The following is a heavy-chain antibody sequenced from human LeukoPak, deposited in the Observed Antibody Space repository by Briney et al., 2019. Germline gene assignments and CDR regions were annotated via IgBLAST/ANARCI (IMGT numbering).Heavy chain of an antibody. D-gene: IGHD3-10*01. CDR1: GFTFSGYW. V-gene: IGHV3-7*01. CDR2: IKQDGGEK. Sequence: GGSLRLSCAASGFTFSGYWMSWLRQAPGKGLEWVANIKQDGGEKYYVDSVKGRFTISRDDAKNSLYLQMNSLRAEDTAVYYCARDRGFGQADVWGKGTTVTVSS. CDR3: ARDRGFGQADV. J-gene: IGHJ6*04.